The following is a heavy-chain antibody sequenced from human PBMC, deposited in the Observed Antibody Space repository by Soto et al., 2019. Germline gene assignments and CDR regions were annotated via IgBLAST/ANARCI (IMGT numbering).Heavy chain of an antibody. V-gene: IGHV4-59*01. J-gene: IGHJ6*03. CDR2: IYYSGST. CDR1: GGSFNTYY. Sequence: QVQLQESGPGLVKPSETLSLTCTVSGGSFNTYYWSWIRQPPGKGLEWIGYIYYSGSTNYNPSLMGRVTISVDTSKTQFSLKLSSVTAADTAVYFCARGSYPYRASYHMDVWGKGATVTVSS. D-gene: IGHD3-10*01. CDR3: ARGSYPYRASYHMDV.